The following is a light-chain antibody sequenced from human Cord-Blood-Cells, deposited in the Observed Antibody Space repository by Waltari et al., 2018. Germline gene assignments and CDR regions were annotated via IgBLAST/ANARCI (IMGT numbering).Light chain of an antibody. CDR1: SSDVGGYNY. V-gene: IGLV2-14*03. J-gene: IGLJ3*02. CDR2: DVS. CDR3: SSYTSSSTWV. Sequence: SALTQSASVSGSPGQSITISCTGTSSDVGGYNYVSWYQQHPGKAPKLMIYDVSNRPSGVSNRFSGSKSGNTASLTISGLQAEDEADYYCSSYTSSSTWVFGGGTKLTVL.